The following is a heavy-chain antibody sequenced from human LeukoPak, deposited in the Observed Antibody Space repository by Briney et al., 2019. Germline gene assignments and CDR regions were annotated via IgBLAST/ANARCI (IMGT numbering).Heavy chain of an antibody. D-gene: IGHD3-3*01. CDR1: GFTFDDYA. CDR3: AKGLQLDTSGYWGWFDP. Sequence: GRSLRLSCAASGFTFDDYAMHWVRQAPGKGLEWVSGISWNSGSIGYVDSVKGRFTISRDNAKNSLYLQMNSLRAEDTAIYYCAKGLQLDTSGYWGWFDPWGQGTLVTVSS. J-gene: IGHJ5*02. V-gene: IGHV3-9*01. CDR2: ISWNSGSI.